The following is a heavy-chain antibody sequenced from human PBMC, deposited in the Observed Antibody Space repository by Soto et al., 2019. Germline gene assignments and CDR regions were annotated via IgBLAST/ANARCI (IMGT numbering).Heavy chain of an antibody. D-gene: IGHD6-19*01. CDR1: VYTFTGYY. CDR2: INPNSGGT. CDR3: AQAVAASGLFDI. J-gene: IGHJ3*02. V-gene: IGHV1-2*02. Sequence: XSVKVSCTASVYTFTGYYMDCVRQAPGQGLEWMGWINPNSGGTNYAQKFQGRVTMTRDTSISTAYMEPSRLRSDDTAVYYCAQAVAASGLFDIWRQGTMVTVSS.